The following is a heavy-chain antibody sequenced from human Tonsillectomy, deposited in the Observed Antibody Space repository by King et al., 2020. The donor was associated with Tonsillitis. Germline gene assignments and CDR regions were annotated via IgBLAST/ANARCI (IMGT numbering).Heavy chain of an antibody. J-gene: IGHJ2*01. CDR1: GYRFPSYW. CDR3: ARQVAGDWYFDL. V-gene: IGHV5-51*03. Sequence: VQLVESGAEVKKPGESLKISCKGSGYRFPSYWIGWGRHMRGKGLECMGIIYPGNSESRYRPTFQGQVTISADTSISTAYLQGSSLKASDTAMYYCARQVAGDWYFDLWGRGTLVTVSS. D-gene: IGHD6-19*01. CDR2: IYPGNSES.